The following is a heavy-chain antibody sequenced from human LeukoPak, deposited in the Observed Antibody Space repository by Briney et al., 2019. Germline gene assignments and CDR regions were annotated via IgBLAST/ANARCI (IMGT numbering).Heavy chain of an antibody. J-gene: IGHJ3*02. Sequence: GGSLRLSCAASGFTVSSNYMSWVRQAPGKGLEWVSVIYSGGSTYYADSVKGRFTISRDNSKNTLYLQMNSLRAEDTAVYYCAKDRRYCSGGSCPDAFDIWGQGTMVTVSS. V-gene: IGHV3-66*01. CDR1: GFTVSSNY. D-gene: IGHD2-15*01. CDR2: IYSGGST. CDR3: AKDRRYCSGGSCPDAFDI.